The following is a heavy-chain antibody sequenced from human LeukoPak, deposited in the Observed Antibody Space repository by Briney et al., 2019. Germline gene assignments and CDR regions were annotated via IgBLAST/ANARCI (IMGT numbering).Heavy chain of an antibody. CDR1: GGSFSGYY. J-gene: IGHJ5*02. CDR3: ARGRTEDWFDH. V-gene: IGHV4-34*01. Sequence: PSETLSLTCAVYGGSFSGYYWSWIRQPPGKGLEWIGEINHSGSTNYNPSLKSRVTISVDTSKNQFSLKLSSVTAADTAVYYCARGRTEDWFDHWGQGTLVTVSS. CDR2: INHSGST. D-gene: IGHD3/OR15-3a*01.